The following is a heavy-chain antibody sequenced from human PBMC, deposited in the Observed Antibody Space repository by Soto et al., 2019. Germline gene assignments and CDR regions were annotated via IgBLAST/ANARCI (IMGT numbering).Heavy chain of an antibody. CDR1: GFTFSSYA. CDR2: ISGSGGST. V-gene: IGHV3-23*01. CDR3: AKGIVVVVAATGIDY. J-gene: IGHJ4*02. Sequence: PGGSLRLSCAASGFTFSSYAMSWVRQAPGKGLEWVSAISGSGGSTYYADSVKGRFTISRDNSKNTLYLQMNSLRAGDTAVYYCAKGIVVVVAATGIDYWGQGTLVTVSS. D-gene: IGHD2-15*01.